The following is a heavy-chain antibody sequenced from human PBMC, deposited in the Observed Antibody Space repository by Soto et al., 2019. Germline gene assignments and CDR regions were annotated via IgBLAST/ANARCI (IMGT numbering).Heavy chain of an antibody. D-gene: IGHD3-10*01. CDR3: ARYYGGYSDY. Sequence: QVQLQESGPGLVKPSETLSLTCTVSGGSISSYYWSWIRQPPGKGLEWIGYIYYSGSTNYNPSLKSRVTISVDTSKNQFSLKLSSVTAADTAVYYCARYYGGYSDYWGQGTLVTVPS. CDR1: GGSISSYY. CDR2: IYYSGST. V-gene: IGHV4-59*08. J-gene: IGHJ4*02.